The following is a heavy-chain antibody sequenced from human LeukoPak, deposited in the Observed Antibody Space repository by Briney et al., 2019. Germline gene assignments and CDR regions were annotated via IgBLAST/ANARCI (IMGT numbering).Heavy chain of an antibody. CDR1: IFSFCIYA. Sequence: GGSLRLSCAHSIFSFCIYAMSSVRQAPGKGLEWVSAISGSGGTTYYADSVKGRFTVSRDNSKNTLYLQMNSLRVEDTGVYVCAKDQAWEPSLGGSNCFDLWGQGTLVTVSS. CDR3: AKDQAWEPSLGGSNCFDL. J-gene: IGHJ5*02. V-gene: IGHV3-23*01. CDR2: ISGSGGTT. D-gene: IGHD1-26*01.